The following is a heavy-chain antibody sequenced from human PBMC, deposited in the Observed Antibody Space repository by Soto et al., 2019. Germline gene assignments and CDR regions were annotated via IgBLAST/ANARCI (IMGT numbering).Heavy chain of an antibody. D-gene: IGHD3-22*01. V-gene: IGHV6-1*01. J-gene: IGHJ4*02. Sequence: SQTLSLPCAISGDSVSSNSAAWNWIRQSPSRGLEWLGRTYYRSKWYNDYAVSVKSRITINPDTSKNQFSLQLNSVTPEDTAVYYCARDKWSGYYDSSGYDYWGQGTLVTVSS. CDR2: TYYRSKWYN. CDR1: GDSVSSNSAA. CDR3: ARDKWSGYYDSSGYDY.